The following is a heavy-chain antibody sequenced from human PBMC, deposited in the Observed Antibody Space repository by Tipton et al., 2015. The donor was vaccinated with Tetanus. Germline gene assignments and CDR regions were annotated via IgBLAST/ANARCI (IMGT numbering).Heavy chain of an antibody. CDR1: GGSISSGGYY. CDR2: IYYSGST. V-gene: IGHV4-31*03. CDR3: AGDQGYCSGTSCALGGWRAFGY. J-gene: IGHJ4*02. Sequence: TLSLTCTVSGGSISSGGYYWSWIRQHPGKGLEWIGYIYYSGSTYYNPSLKSRVTISVDTSKNQFSLKLSSVTAADTAVYYCAGDQGYCSGTSCALGGWRAFGYWGQGPLVTVSS. D-gene: IGHD2-2*01.